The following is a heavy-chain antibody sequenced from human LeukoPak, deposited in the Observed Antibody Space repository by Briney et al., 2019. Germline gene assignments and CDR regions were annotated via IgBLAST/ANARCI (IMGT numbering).Heavy chain of an antibody. CDR3: ARGRGTVTTLYYFDY. Sequence: GESLKISCKGSGYSFTSYWIRWVRQMPGKGLEWMGIIYPGDSDTRYSPSFQGQVTISVDKSINTAYLQWSSLKASDTATYYCARGRGTVTTLYYFDYWGQGTLVTVSS. J-gene: IGHJ4*02. CDR2: IYPGDSDT. D-gene: IGHD4-11*01. CDR1: GYSFTSYW. V-gene: IGHV5-51*01.